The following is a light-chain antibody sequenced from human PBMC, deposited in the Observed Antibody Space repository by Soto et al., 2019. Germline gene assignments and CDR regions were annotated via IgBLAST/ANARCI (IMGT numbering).Light chain of an antibody. CDR2: AAS. J-gene: IGKJ5*01. V-gene: IGKV1D-16*01. CDR1: QGISNS. CDR3: QQYNSFPVT. Sequence: DIHMAQSPSSLSASVGYRFTITCRASQGISNSLAWYQQKPEKGPKPLIYAASSLQSGVPSRFRGSGFGTDFTLTISSLQPEDFETYYCQQYNSFPVTFGQGTRLEIK.